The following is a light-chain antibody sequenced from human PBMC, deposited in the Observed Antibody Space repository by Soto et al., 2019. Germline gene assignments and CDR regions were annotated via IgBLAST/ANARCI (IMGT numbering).Light chain of an antibody. J-gene: IGLJ1*01. CDR3: RSYAGTFTYV. CDR1: SSDVGGYNY. CDR2: AVT. Sequence: SVLTQPRSVSGSPGQSVTISCTGTSSDVGGYNYVSWFQQHPGKAPKLMIYAVTERPSGVPDRFSGSKSGNTASLTISGLQAEDEADYYCRSYAGTFTYVFGTGTKVTVL. V-gene: IGLV2-11*01.